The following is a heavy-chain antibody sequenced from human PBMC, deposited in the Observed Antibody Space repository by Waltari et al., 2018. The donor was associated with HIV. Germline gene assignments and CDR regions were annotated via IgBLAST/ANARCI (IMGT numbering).Heavy chain of an antibody. Sequence: QVQLVQSGAEMKMPGSAVRISCTASGGTFASSRIKWVRPVPGQGLEWMGRVVPIRRTTQYSEHFKGRISITADKSTATAVVDLTGLTSADTALYYCGLGSHYYDTSGYYETWGQGTLVTVSS. CDR1: GGTFASSR. CDR3: GLGSHYYDTSGYYET. V-gene: IGHV1-69*08. D-gene: IGHD3-22*01. J-gene: IGHJ1*01. CDR2: VVPIRRTT.